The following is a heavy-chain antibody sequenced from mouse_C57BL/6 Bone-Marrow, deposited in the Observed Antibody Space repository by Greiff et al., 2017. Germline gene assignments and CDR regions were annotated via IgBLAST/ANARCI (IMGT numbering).Heavy chain of an antibody. Sequence: ESGPGLVKPSQSLSLTCSVTGYSITSGYYWNWIRQFPGNKLEWMGYISYDGSNNYNPSLKNRISITRDTSKNQFFLKLNSVTTEDTATYYCAKGLRGYYAMDYWGQGTSVTVSS. CDR2: ISYDGSN. V-gene: IGHV3-6*01. CDR3: AKGLRGYYAMDY. D-gene: IGHD2-4*01. J-gene: IGHJ4*01. CDR1: GYSITSGYY.